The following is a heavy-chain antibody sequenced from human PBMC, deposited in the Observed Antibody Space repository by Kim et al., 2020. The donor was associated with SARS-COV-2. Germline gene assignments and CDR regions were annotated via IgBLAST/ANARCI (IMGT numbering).Heavy chain of an antibody. CDR2: IYYSGNT. D-gene: IGHD3-22*01. Sequence: SETLSLTCTVSGGSISSGGYYWSWIRQHPGKGLEWIGYIYYSGNTYYNPSLKSRVTISVDTSKNQFSLKLSSVTAADTAVYYRARARESGDYYDSSGYLDYWGQGTLVTVSS. CDR1: GGSISSGGYY. V-gene: IGHV4-31*03. CDR3: ARARESGDYYDSSGYLDY. J-gene: IGHJ4*02.